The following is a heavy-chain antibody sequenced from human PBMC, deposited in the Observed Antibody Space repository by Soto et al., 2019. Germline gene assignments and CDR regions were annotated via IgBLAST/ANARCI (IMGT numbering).Heavy chain of an antibody. J-gene: IGHJ3*02. V-gene: IGHV1-18*01. D-gene: IGHD2-15*01. CDR2: IIAYNGNT. Sequence: QVQLVQSGAEVKKPGASVKVSCKASGYTFTSYGISWVRHAPGQGLEWMGWIIAYNGNTIYAQKLQGRVTMTTDPSTSTAYMELRRLSSDDTAVYYCARRRISNMRSFDIWGQGKIVTVSS. CDR3: ARRRISNMRSFDI. CDR1: GYTFTSYG.